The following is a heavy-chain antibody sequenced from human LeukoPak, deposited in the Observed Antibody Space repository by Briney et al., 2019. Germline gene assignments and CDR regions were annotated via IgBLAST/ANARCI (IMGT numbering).Heavy chain of an antibody. CDR3: ARVTGYVMEDYFDY. CDR1: GGSISGYY. Sequence: PSETLSLTCTVSGGSISGYYWSWIRQPPGKGLEWIGYIYYSGSTDYDPSLKSRVTMSVDTSKNQFSLKLSSVTAADTAVYYCARVTGYVMEDYFDYWGQGTLVTVSS. V-gene: IGHV4-59*01. CDR2: IYYSGST. J-gene: IGHJ4*02. D-gene: IGHD6-13*01.